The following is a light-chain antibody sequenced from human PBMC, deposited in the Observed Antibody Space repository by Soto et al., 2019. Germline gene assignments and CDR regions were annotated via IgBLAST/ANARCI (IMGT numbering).Light chain of an antibody. CDR2: GAS. V-gene: IGKV3-20*01. CDR3: QQYGGSPPIT. CDR1: HSVSSSY. J-gene: IGKJ5*01. Sequence: EIVLTQSPGTLSLSPGERATLSCRASHSVSSSYLAWYQQKPGQAPRLLIYGASSRATGTPDRFRGSGSGTDFTLSIGRLEPEDFAVYYCQQYGGSPPITFGQGTRLEIK.